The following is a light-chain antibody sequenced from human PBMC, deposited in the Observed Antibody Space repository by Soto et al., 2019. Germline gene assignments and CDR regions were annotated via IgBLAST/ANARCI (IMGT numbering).Light chain of an antibody. J-gene: IGLJ7*01. Sequence: QSVLTQPPSASGTPGQRVTISCSGGSSNIGTYTVNWYQQLPGMAPRLLMYTNNHRPSGVPDRFSGSKSGTSASLAISGLQSEDEADYYCAAWDDTLNVSVFGGGTQLTVL. CDR2: TNN. CDR3: AAWDDTLNVSV. CDR1: SSNIGTYT. V-gene: IGLV1-44*01.